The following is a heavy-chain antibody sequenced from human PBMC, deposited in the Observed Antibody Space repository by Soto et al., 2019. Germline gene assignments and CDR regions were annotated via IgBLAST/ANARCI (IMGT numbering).Heavy chain of an antibody. Sequence: GASVKVSCKASGYIFSSYVLSWARQAPGQGLEWMGWINAYNGNTNYAQNLQGRLTLTTDTSTTTAYMELRSLRSNDTAIYYCAMVDVYVTPSPQDVWGQGTTVTVSS. J-gene: IGHJ6*02. D-gene: IGHD3-16*01. V-gene: IGHV1-18*01. CDR3: AMVDVYVTPSPQDV. CDR1: GYIFSSYV. CDR2: INAYNGNT.